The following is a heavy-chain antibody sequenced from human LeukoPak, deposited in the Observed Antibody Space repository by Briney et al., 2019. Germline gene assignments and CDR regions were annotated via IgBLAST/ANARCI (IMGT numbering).Heavy chain of an antibody. D-gene: IGHD3-22*01. CDR3: ARAAYYYDSSGYLYWYFDL. CDR2: IYYSGST. J-gene: IGHJ2*01. CDR1: GGSISSYY. V-gene: IGHV4-59*01. Sequence: SETLSLTCTVPGGSISSYYWSWIRQPPGKGLEWIGYIYYSGSTNYNPSLKSGVTISVDTPKNQFSLKLSSVTAADTAVYYCARAAYYYDSSGYLYWYFDLWGRGTLVTVSS.